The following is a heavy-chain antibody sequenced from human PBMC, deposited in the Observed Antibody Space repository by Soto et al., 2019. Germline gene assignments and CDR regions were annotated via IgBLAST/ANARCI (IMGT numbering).Heavy chain of an antibody. J-gene: IGHJ3*01. CDR3: ATAKLPEAFDV. V-gene: IGHV1-24*01. Sequence: ASVKVSCKVSGNTLTDFSMHWVRQAPGKGLEWMGGFHPEDGETIDAQKFQGRVTMTEDTSTDTAYMELSSLRSEDTAVYYCATAKLPEAFDVWGQGTMVTL. CDR1: GNTLTDFS. CDR2: FHPEDGET.